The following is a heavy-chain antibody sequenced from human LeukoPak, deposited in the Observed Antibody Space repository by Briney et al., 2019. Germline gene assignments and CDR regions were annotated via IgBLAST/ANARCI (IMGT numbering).Heavy chain of an antibody. Sequence: SETLSLTCTVSGGSISSGGYYWSWVRQPPGKGLEWVGYIYYSGSTYYNPSLKSRVNISVDTSKNQFSLKLSSVTAADTAVYYCARSGCSSTSCHSGWFDPWGQGTLVTVSS. CDR3: ARSGCSSTSCHSGWFDP. CDR1: GGSISSGGYY. V-gene: IGHV4-31*03. D-gene: IGHD2-2*01. CDR2: IYYSGST. J-gene: IGHJ5*02.